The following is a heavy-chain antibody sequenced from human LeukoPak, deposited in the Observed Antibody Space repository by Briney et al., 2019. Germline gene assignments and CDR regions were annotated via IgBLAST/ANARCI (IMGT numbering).Heavy chain of an antibody. CDR3: TTEDYYDSSGYLYNWFDP. V-gene: IGHV3-15*05. D-gene: IGHD3-22*01. CDR1: GFTFTNAW. Sequence: GGSLRLSCAASGFTFTNAWMSWVRQAPGKGLEWVGRIKSKTDGGTIHYAAPVKGRFTISRDDSKNTLYLQMNSLKTEDTAVYYCTTEDYYDSSGYLYNWFDPWGQGTLVTVSS. J-gene: IGHJ5*02. CDR2: IKSKTDGGTI.